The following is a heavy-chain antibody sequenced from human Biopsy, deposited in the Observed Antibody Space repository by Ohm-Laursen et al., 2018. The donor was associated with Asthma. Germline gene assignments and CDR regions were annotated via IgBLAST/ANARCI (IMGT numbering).Heavy chain of an antibody. CDR2: MYHSGRT. D-gene: IGHD5-24*01. V-gene: IGHV4-30-2*02. Sequence: TLSLTCAVSGGSVSSGNNSWTWIRQPPGKGLEWIGYMYHSGRTYYNPSLKSRVNISVDKSKNQFSLKVNSVTAADTAVYYCSRNKIEDGIYFDNWGQGTTVTVSS. J-gene: IGHJ4*03. CDR3: SRNKIEDGIYFDN. CDR1: GGSVSSGNNS.